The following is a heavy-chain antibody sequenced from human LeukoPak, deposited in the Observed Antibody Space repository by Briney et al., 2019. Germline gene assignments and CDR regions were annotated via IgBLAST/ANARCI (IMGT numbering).Heavy chain of an antibody. CDR1: GFTFSNYE. Sequence: PGGSLRLSCAASGFTFSNYEMHWVRQAPGKGLEWVSYISSSGSDIYYADSVKGRFTISRDNSKNTLYLQMNSLRAEDTAVYYCARQFPSEAAFDIWGQGTMVTVSS. J-gene: IGHJ3*02. CDR3: ARQFPSEAAFDI. V-gene: IGHV3-48*03. D-gene: IGHD2-2*01. CDR2: ISSSGSDI.